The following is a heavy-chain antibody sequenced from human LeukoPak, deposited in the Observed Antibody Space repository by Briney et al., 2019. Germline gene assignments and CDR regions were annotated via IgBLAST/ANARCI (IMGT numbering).Heavy chain of an antibody. Sequence: PGGSLRLSCAASGFTVSSNYMSWVRQAPGKGLEWVSAIYSGGSTYYADSVRGRFTISRDNSKNTLYLQMNSLRAEDTAVYYCARGLGSSSWYEYWGQGTLVTVSS. CDR2: IYSGGST. CDR1: GFTVSSNY. V-gene: IGHV3-53*01. CDR3: ARGLGSSSWYEY. J-gene: IGHJ4*02. D-gene: IGHD6-13*01.